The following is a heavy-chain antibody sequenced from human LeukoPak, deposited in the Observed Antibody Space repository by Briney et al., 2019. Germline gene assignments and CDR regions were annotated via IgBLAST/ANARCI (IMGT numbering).Heavy chain of an antibody. D-gene: IGHD6-13*01. V-gene: IGHV4-34*01. CDR3: ARRWGQQLALFDY. CDR2: INHSGST. J-gene: IGHJ4*02. Sequence: PSEPLSLTCAVYGGSFSGYYWSWIRQPPGKGLEWIGEINHSGSTNYNPSLKSRVTISVDTSKNQFSLKLSSVTAADTAVYYCARRWGQQLALFDYRGQGTLVTVSS. CDR1: GGSFSGYY.